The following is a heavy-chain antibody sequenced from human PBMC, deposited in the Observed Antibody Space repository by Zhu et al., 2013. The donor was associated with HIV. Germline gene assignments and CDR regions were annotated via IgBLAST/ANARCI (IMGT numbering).Heavy chain of an antibody. D-gene: IGHD3-9*01. CDR1: GGTFSSYT. CDR3: ATERGDYDILTGYYYYYYGMDV. J-gene: IGHJ6*02. Sequence: QVQLVQSGAEVKKPGSSVKVSCKASGGTFSSYTISWVRQAPGQGLEWMGRIIPILGIANYAQKFQGRVTITADKSTSTAYMELSSLRSEDTAVYYCATERGDYDILTGYYYYYYGMDVWGRRDHGHRLL. V-gene: IGHV1-69*02. CDR2: IIPILGIA.